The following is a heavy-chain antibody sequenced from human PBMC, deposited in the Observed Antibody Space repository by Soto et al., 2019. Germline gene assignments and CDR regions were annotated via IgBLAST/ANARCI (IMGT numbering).Heavy chain of an antibody. CDR2: INHSGST. CDR3: ARGTVVYYYYMDV. CDR1: GGSFSGYY. D-gene: IGHD4-17*01. J-gene: IGHJ6*03. V-gene: IGHV4-34*01. Sequence: SETLSLTCAVYGGSFSGYYWSWIRQPPGKGLEWIGEINHSGSTNYNPSLKSRVTISVDTSKNQFSLKLSSVTAADTAVYYCARGTVVYYYYMDVGGKGTTVTVSS.